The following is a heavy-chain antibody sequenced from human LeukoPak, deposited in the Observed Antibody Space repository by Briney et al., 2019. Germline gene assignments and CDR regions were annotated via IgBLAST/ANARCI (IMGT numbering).Heavy chain of an antibody. J-gene: IGHJ4*02. V-gene: IGHV3-15*01. CDR3: TTRRLYCTSSTCSGSQVGH. D-gene: IGHD2-2*01. CDR2: IKGKGDGGKT. CDR1: GFTFSNAW. Sequence: GGSLRLSCAASGFTFSNAWIIWVRQAPGKGLEWVGRIKGKGDGGKTDYAAPVRGRFTISRDDSKNTLHLQMTSLNTEDTAVYYCTTRRLYCTSSTCSGSQVGHWGQGALVTVSS.